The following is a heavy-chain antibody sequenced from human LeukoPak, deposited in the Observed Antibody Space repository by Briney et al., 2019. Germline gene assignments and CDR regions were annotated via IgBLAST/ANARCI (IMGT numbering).Heavy chain of an antibody. CDR3: ARSPYQLQRYADY. J-gene: IGHJ4*02. D-gene: IGHD2-2*01. CDR1: GFTFGDYA. CDR2: IRGKAYGGTT. Sequence: PGGSLRLSCTGSGFTFGDYAMSWVRQAPGRGLEWVGFIRGKAYGGTTEYAASVKGRITISRDDSESIAYLQMNSLKIEDTAVYYCARSPYQLQRYADYWGQGTLVTVSS. V-gene: IGHV3-49*04.